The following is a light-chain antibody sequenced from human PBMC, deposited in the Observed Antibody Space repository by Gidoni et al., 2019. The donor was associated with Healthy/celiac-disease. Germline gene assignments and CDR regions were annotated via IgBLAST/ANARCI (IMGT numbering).Light chain of an antibody. V-gene: IGKV3-20*01. CDR1: QSVSSSY. CDR2: GAS. CDR3: QQYGSSPVT. J-gene: IGKJ4*01. Sequence: EIVLTQSPVTLSLSPGERATLSCRVSQSVSSSYLAWYQQKPGQAPRLLIYGASSRATGIPDRFSGSGSGTDFTLTISRLEPEDFAVYYCQQYGSSPVTFGGGTKVEIK.